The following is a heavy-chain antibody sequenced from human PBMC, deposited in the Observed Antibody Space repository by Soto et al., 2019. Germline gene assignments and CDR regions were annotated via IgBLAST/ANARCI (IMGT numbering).Heavy chain of an antibody. J-gene: IGHJ6*02. V-gene: IGHV3-30*18. CDR3: AKERYGSGSHHPTRQYYYGMDV. CDR1: GFTFSSYG. Sequence: HPGGSLRLSCAASGFTFSSYGMHWVRQAPGKGLEWVAVISYDGSNKYYADSVKGRFTISRDNSKNTLYLQMNSLRAEDTAVYYCAKERYGSGSHHPTRQYYYGMDVWGQGTTVTVSS. D-gene: IGHD3-10*01. CDR2: ISYDGSNK.